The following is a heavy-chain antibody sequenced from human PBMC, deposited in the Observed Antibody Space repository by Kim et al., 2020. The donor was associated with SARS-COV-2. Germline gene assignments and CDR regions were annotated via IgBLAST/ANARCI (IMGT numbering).Heavy chain of an antibody. CDR2: IYYIGST. V-gene: IGHV4-59*01. J-gene: IGHJ4*02. D-gene: IGHD1-26*01. CDR3: ARGTYSGSYLI. CDR1: GGSISSYY. Sequence: SETLSLTCSVSGGSISSYYWSWIRQPPGKGLEWIGYIYYIGSTNYNPSLKSRVTVSVDTSKHQFSLKLGSVSAADTAVYYCARGTYSGSYLIWGQGTLVTVSS.